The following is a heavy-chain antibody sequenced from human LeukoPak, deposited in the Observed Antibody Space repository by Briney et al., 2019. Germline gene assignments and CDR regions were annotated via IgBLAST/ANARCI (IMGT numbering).Heavy chain of an antibody. Sequence: ASVKVSCKASGYTFTSYDFNWVRQATGQGLEWMGWMNPNSGNTGYAQKFQGRVTMTRNTSVSTAYMEVSSLRSDDTDVYYCARGAPQEYCSGGSCPYFDYWGQGTLVTVYS. CDR2: MNPNSGNT. V-gene: IGHV1-8*01. CDR1: GYTFTSYD. J-gene: IGHJ4*02. D-gene: IGHD2-15*01. CDR3: ARGAPQEYCSGGSCPYFDY.